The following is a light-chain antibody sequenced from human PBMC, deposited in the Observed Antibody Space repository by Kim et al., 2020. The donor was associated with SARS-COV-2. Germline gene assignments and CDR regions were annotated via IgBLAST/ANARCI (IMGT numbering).Light chain of an antibody. CDR3: HQYYKWPAWT. CDR1: QSIRTH. CDR2: GAS. Sequence: EIVLTQSPAMLSVSPGARATLSCRASQSIRTHLAWYQQKPGQAPRLLIFGASTRAAGTPDRFSGSGSATDFTLTISSLQSEDCAVYYCHQYYKWPAWTFGQGTKVDIK. V-gene: IGKV3-15*01. J-gene: IGKJ1*01.